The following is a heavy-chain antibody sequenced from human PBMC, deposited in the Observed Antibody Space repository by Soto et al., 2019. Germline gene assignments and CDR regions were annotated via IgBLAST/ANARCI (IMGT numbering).Heavy chain of an antibody. CDR1: GFTFSSYG. D-gene: IGHD6-13*01. J-gene: IGHJ5*02. CDR2: ISYDGSNK. CDR3: AKSGSSWTLYNWFDP. V-gene: IGHV3-30*18. Sequence: PGGSLRLSCAASGFTFSSYGMHWVRQAPGKGLEWVAVISYDGSNKYYADSVKGRFTISRDNSKNTLYLQMNSLRAEDTAVYYCAKSGSSWTLYNWFDPWGQGTLVTVSS.